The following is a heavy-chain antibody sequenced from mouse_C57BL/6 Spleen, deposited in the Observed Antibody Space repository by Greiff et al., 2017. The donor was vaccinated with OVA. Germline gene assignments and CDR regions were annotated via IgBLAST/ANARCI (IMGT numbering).Heavy chain of an antibody. CDR2: IDPSDSYT. J-gene: IGHJ2*01. CDR1: GYTFTSYW. Sequence: QVQLQQPGAELVKPGASVKLSCKASGYTFTSYWMQWVKQRPGQGLEWIGEIDPSDSYTNSNQKFKGKATLTVDTSSSTAYMQLSSLTSEDSAVYDGARRTTVENYFDYWGQGTTLTVSS. V-gene: IGHV1-50*01. D-gene: IGHD1-1*01. CDR3: ARRTTVENYFDY.